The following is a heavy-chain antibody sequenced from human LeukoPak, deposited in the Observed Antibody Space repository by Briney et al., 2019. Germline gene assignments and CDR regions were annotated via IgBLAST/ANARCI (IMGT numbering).Heavy chain of an antibody. J-gene: IGHJ6*04. CDR3: ASAHQLTRHYYYGMAV. V-gene: IGHV1-69*13. D-gene: IGHD2-2*01. CDR2: IIPIFGTA. Sequence: ASVKVSCKASGGTFSSYAISWVRQAPRQGLEWMGGIIPIFGTANYAQKFQGRVTITADESTSTAYMELSSLRSEDTAVYYCASAHQLTRHYYYGMAVWGKGTMVTVSS. CDR1: GGTFSSYA.